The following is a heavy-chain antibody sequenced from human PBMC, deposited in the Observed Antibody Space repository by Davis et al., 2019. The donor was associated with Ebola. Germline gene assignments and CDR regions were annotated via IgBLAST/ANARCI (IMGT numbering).Heavy chain of an antibody. CDR1: GYTFTSYG. D-gene: IGHD3-3*01. CDR2: ISAYNGNT. CDR3: ARASLDFWSGYQKN. V-gene: IGHV1-18*04. Sequence: ASVKVSCRASGYTFTSYGISWVRQAPGQGLEWMGWISAYNGNTNYAQKLQGRVTMTTDTSTSTAYMELRSLRSDDTAVYYCARASLDFWSGYQKNWGQGTLVTVSS. J-gene: IGHJ4*02.